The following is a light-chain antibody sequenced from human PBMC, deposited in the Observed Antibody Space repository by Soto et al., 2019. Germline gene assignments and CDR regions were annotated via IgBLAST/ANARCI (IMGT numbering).Light chain of an antibody. CDR1: SSDVGSYNL. Sequence: QSALTQPASVSGSPGQSITISCTGTSSDVGSYNLVSWYQQHPGEAPKLMIYGGTKRPSGVSNRFSGSKSGNTASLTISGLQAENEVDYYGCPYAGITPYYVFGTGTKVPV. CDR3: CPYAGITPYYV. J-gene: IGLJ1*01. V-gene: IGLV2-23*01. CDR2: GGT.